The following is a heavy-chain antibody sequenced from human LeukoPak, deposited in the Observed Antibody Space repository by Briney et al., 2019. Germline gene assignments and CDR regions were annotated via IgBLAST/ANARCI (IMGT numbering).Heavy chain of an antibody. D-gene: IGHD4-17*01. CDR2: IWYDGSNK. CDR1: GFTFSSYA. V-gene: IGHV3-33*08. CDR3: ARENGAERYFDY. J-gene: IGHJ4*02. Sequence: TGGSLRLSCAASGFTFSSYAMSWVRQAPGKGLEWVAVIWYDGSNKYYADSVKGRFTISRDNSKNTLYLQMNSLRAEDTAVYYCARENGAERYFDYWGQGTLVTVSS.